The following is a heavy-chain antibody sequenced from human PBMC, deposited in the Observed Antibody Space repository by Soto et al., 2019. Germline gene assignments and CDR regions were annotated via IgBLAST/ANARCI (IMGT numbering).Heavy chain of an antibody. D-gene: IGHD3-22*01. Sequence: GGSLRLSCAASGFTFSSYSMNWVRQAPGKGLEWVSSISSSSSYIYYADSVKGRFTISRDNAKNSLYLQMNSLRAEDTAVYYCARDPRGMIADAFDIWGQGTMVTVSS. J-gene: IGHJ3*02. CDR2: ISSSSSYI. CDR3: ARDPRGMIADAFDI. V-gene: IGHV3-21*01. CDR1: GFTFSSYS.